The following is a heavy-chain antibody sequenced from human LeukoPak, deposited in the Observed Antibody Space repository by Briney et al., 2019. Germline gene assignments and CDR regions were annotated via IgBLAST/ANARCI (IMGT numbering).Heavy chain of an antibody. Sequence: ASVKVSCKASGYTFTGYYMHWVRQAPGQGLEWMGWINPNSGGTNYAQKFQGRVTMTRDTSISTAYMDLSILRSDDTAVYFCARGKLRRKGGSWFDPWGQGTLVTVSS. D-gene: IGHD3-16*01. CDR2: INPNSGGT. CDR3: ARGKLRRKGGSWFDP. CDR1: GYTFTGYY. J-gene: IGHJ5*02. V-gene: IGHV1-2*02.